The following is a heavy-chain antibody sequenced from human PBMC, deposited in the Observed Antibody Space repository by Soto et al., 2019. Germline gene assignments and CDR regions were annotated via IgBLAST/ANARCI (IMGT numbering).Heavy chain of an antibody. V-gene: IGHV3-48*03. J-gene: IGHJ4*02. CDR3: VRVGIVARPY. CDR1: GLTFSKFE. D-gene: IGHD2-21*01. CDR2: ISSDGTTI. Sequence: GVLRLSCEVSGLTFSKFEMTWVRQAPGKGLEWVSSISSDGTTIYYADSVEGRFTISRDNDKNLLYLQMNSLKGEDTATYYCVRVGIVARPYWGQGTPVTVSS.